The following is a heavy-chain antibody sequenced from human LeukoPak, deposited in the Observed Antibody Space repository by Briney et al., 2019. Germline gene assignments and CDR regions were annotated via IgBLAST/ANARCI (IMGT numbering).Heavy chain of an antibody. J-gene: IGHJ4*02. CDR2: ISADDGET. D-gene: IGHD1-7*01. CDR3: ATDQGLGWKYVFDY. V-gene: IGHV1-18*01. CDR1: GYTFSNYD. Sequence: ASVKVSCKASGYTFSNYDISWVRQAPGQGLEWMGWISADDGETKSAQQFQDRVTMTTDTSTSTVYMELRSLRSDDTAVYYCATDQGLGWKYVFDYWGQGTLVTVSS.